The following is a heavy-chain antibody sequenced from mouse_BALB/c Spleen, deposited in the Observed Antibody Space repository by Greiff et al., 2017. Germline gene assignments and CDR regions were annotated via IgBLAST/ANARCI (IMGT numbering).Heavy chain of an antibody. V-gene: IGHV7-3*02. Sequence: DVLLVESGGGLVQPGGSLRLSCATSGFTFTDYYMSWVRQPPGKALEWLGFIRNKANGYKTEYSASVKGLFTISRDNSQSILYLQMNTLRAEDSTTYYCASDSYYYCSSYDYFDYWGQGTTLTVSA. CDR3: ASDSYYYCSSYDYFDY. CDR1: GFTFTDYY. J-gene: IGHJ2*01. D-gene: IGHD1-1*01. CDR2: IRNKANGYKT.